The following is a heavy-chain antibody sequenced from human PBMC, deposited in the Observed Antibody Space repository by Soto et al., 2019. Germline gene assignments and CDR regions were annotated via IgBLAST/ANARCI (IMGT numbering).Heavy chain of an antibody. CDR3: HVWTSDACDF. D-gene: IGHD2-2*01. Sequence: GGSLRLSCAAFGFKISSSSMNWVRQAPGRGLEWVAHIKQDGSEKYYVDSVKGRFTISRDNAKNSLYLEMSSLRAEDTAVYYCHVWTSDACDFWGHGTRVTVSS. V-gene: IGHV3-7*01. J-gene: IGHJ3*01. CDR2: IKQDGSEK. CDR1: GFKISSSS.